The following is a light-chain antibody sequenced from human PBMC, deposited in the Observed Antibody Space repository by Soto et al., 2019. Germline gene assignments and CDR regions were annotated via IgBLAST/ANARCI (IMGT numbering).Light chain of an antibody. CDR3: QQRGNWIT. J-gene: IGKJ4*01. Sequence: EIVLTQSPAILSLSPGERATLSCRASQSVSNYLGWYQQKPGQAPRLLIYDASNRATGVPGRFSGSGSGTDFTLTISSLEPEDFAVYYCQQRGNWITFGGGTKVEIK. CDR1: QSVSNY. V-gene: IGKV3-11*01. CDR2: DAS.